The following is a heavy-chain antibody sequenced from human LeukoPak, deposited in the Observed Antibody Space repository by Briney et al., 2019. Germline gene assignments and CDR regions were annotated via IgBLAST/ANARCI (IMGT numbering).Heavy chain of an antibody. D-gene: IGHD6-13*01. J-gene: IGHJ4*02. V-gene: IGHV3-23*01. CDR3: AKIVQFTAATGTGLDY. Sequence: PGGSLRLSCAASGFTFSSYAMSWVRQAPGKGLEWVSAISGSGGSTYYADSVKGRFTISRDNSKNTLYLQMNNLRAEDTAVYYCAKIVQFTAATGTGLDYWGQGTLVTVSP. CDR1: GFTFSSYA. CDR2: ISGSGGST.